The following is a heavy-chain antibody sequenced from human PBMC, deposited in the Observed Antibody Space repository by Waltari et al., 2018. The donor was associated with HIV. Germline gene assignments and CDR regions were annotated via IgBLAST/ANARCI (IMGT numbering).Heavy chain of an antibody. Sequence: QVQLQESGPGLVKPSETLSLTCTVSGGSISTYYWTWIRQPPGKGLEWIGYIYFSGNTNYNPSLKSRVTISVDTSKNQFSLKLRSVTAADTAVYYCARASSSSASHYYGMDVWGQGTTVIVSS. CDR2: IYFSGNT. CDR3: ARASSSSASHYYGMDV. J-gene: IGHJ6*02. CDR1: GGSISTYY. V-gene: IGHV4-59*01. D-gene: IGHD6-6*01.